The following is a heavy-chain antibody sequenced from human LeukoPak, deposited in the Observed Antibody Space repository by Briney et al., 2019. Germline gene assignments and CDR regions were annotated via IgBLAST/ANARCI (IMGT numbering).Heavy chain of an antibody. Sequence: SSETLSLTCTVSGGSINSSSYYWGWIRQPPGKGLEWNGSIFYSGNTYDNPSLKSRVTISVDTSKNQFSLKLNSVTAADTAVYYCARHRSKWLQSSFDYWGQGTLVTVSS. CDR2: IFYSGNT. V-gene: IGHV4-39*01. CDR1: GGSINSSSYY. D-gene: IGHD5-24*01. J-gene: IGHJ4*02. CDR3: ARHRSKWLQSSFDY.